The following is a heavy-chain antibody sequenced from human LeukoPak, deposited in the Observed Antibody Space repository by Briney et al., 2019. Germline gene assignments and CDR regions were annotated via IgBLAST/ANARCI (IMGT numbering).Heavy chain of an antibody. Sequence: PSETLSLTCTVSGGSISSGDYYWSWIRQPPGKGLEWIGYIYYSGSTYYNPSLKSRVTISVDTSKNQFSLKLSSVTAADTAVYYCARDRRPTFGGVINHFDYWGQGTLVTVSS. CDR1: GGSISSGDYY. J-gene: IGHJ4*02. D-gene: IGHD3-16*02. CDR2: IYYSGST. CDR3: ARDRRPTFGGVINHFDY. V-gene: IGHV4-30-4*01.